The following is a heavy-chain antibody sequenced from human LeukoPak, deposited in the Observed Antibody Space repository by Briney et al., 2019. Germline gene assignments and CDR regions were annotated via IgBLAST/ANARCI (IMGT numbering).Heavy chain of an antibody. V-gene: IGHV4-34*01. D-gene: IGHD2-2*01. Sequence: SETLSLTCAVYGGSFSGYYWSWIRQPPGKGLEWIGEINHSGSTNYNPSLKSRVTISVDTSKNQFSLKLSSVTAADTAVYYCARGRGRKVPLVPAANRYFDLWGRGTLVTVSS. J-gene: IGHJ2*01. CDR1: GGSFSGYY. CDR3: ARGRGRKVPLVPAANRYFDL. CDR2: INHSGST.